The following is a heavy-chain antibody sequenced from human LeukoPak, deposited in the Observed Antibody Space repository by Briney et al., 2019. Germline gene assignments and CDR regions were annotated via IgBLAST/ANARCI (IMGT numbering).Heavy chain of an antibody. CDR2: IYDSGST. Sequence: SETLSLTCTVSGGSIRSYHWSWIRQPPGKRLEWIGYIYDSGSTNYNPSLKRRVTISIDTSKNQFSLKLSSVTAADTAVYYCAREAYCGGDCYSGFDYWGQGTLVTVSS. V-gene: IGHV4-59*01. D-gene: IGHD2-21*02. CDR3: AREAYCGGDCYSGFDY. J-gene: IGHJ4*02. CDR1: GGSIRSYH.